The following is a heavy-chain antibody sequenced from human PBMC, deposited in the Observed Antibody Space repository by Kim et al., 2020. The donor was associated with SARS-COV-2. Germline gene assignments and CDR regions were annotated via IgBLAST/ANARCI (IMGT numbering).Heavy chain of an antibody. CDR1: GFTFSSYA. D-gene: IGHD3-10*01. J-gene: IGHJ5*02. Sequence: WGSLRLSCAASGFTFSSYAMHWVRQAPGKGLEWVAVISYDGSNKYYADSVKGRFTISRDNSKNTLYLQMNSLRAEDTAVYYCARSGSGSYLSWFDPWGQGTLVTVSS. CDR2: ISYDGSNK. CDR3: ARSGSGSYLSWFDP. V-gene: IGHV3-30-3*01.